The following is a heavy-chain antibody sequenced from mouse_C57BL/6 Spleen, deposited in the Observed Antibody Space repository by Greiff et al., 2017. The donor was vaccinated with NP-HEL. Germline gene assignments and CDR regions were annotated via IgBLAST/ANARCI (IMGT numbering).Heavy chain of an antibody. CDR2: INPGSGGT. V-gene: IGHV1-54*01. J-gene: IGHJ4*01. CDR3: ARFDYYGSSYNAMDY. Sequence: QVQLKQSGAELVRPGTSVKVSCKASGYAFTNYLIEWVKQRPGQGLEWIGVINPGSGGTNYNEKFKGKATLTADKSSSTAYMQLSSLTSEESAVYFCARFDYYGSSYNAMDYWGQGTSVTVSS. D-gene: IGHD1-1*01. CDR1: GYAFTNYL.